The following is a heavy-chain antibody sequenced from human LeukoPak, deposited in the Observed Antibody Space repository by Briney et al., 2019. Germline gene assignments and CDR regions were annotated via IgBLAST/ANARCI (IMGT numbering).Heavy chain of an antibody. CDR1: GGSISSSIYY. J-gene: IGHJ4*02. V-gene: IGHV4-39*07. Sequence: SSETLSLTCTVSGGSISSSIYYWGWIRQSPGKGLEWIGSIYYSGSTYYNPSLKSRVTLSVDTSKNQYSLKVTSVTAADTAVYYCARRHVEYSSSSDPYYFDYWGQGTLVTVSS. CDR3: ARRHVEYSSSSDPYYFDY. D-gene: IGHD6-6*01. CDR2: IYYSGST.